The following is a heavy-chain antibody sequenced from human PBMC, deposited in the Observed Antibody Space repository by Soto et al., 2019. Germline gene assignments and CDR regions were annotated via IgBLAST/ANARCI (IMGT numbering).Heavy chain of an antibody. CDR1: GFTFSSYG. V-gene: IGHV3-30*18. Sequence: PGGSLRLSCAASGFTFSSYGMHWVRQAPGKGLEWVAVISYDGSNKYYADSVKGRFTISRDNSKNTLHLQMNSLRAEDTAVYYCAKDLLHQWLVPGPFDYWGQGTLVTVSS. J-gene: IGHJ4*02. CDR2: ISYDGSNK. CDR3: AKDLLHQWLVPGPFDY. D-gene: IGHD6-19*01.